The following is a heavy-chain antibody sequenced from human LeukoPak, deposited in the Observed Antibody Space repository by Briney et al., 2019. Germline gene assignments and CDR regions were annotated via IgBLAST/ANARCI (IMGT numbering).Heavy chain of an antibody. Sequence: ASVKVSCKASGYTFTSYYMHWVRQAPGQGLEWMGIINPSGGSTSYAQKFQGRVTMTRDMSTSTVYMELSSLRSEDTAVYYCAREEELGAPLRSWFDPWGQGTLVTVSS. J-gene: IGHJ5*02. CDR3: AREEELGAPLRSWFDP. V-gene: IGHV1-46*01. CDR1: GYTFTSYY. CDR2: INPSGGST. D-gene: IGHD1-26*01.